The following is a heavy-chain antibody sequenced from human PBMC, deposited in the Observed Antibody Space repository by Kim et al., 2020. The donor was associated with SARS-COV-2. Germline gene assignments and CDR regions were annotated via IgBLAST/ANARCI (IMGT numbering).Heavy chain of an antibody. J-gene: IGHJ6*02. Sequence: GGSLRLSCAASGFSFSNVWMSWVRQAPGKGLEWVGRIKTKADGGRTHYAAPAKGRFTISRDDSKNTLYLQMNSLKTEDTGIYYCATDPMVRGIIGADGKYYGMDVWGQGPTVTVSS. V-gene: IGHV3-15*01. CDR3: ATDPMVRGIIGADGKYYGMDV. CDR2: IKTKADGGRT. CDR1: GFSFSNVW. D-gene: IGHD3-10*01.